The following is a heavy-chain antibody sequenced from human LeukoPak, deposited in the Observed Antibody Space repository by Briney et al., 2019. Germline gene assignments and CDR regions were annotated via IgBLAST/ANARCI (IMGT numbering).Heavy chain of an antibody. V-gene: IGHV1-46*01. J-gene: IGHJ5*02. CDR1: GYTFISYY. Sequence: ASVKVSCKASGYTFISYYMHWVRQAPGQGLEWMGIINPSGGSTSYAQKFQGRVTMTRDTYTSTVYMELSSLRSEDTAVYYCARDLSIIMVRGVTNWFDPWGQGTLVTVSS. D-gene: IGHD3-10*01. CDR2: INPSGGST. CDR3: ARDLSIIMVRGVTNWFDP.